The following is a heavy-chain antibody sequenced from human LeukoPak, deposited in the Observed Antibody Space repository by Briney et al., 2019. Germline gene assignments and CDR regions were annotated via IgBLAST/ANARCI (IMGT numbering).Heavy chain of an antibody. CDR2: FYYSGST. V-gene: IGHV4-39*02. CDR3: ARDAGTSYYYYYGMDV. Sequence: NPSDPLTLICTLWGRPMSSRHDHGARICKHRGKVLVRYWYFYYSGSTYYNPSLKSRVTISVDTSKNQFSLKLSSVTAADTAVYYCARDAGTSYYYYYGMDVWGQGTTVTVSS. CDR1: GRPMSSRHDH. J-gene: IGHJ6*02. D-gene: IGHD3/OR15-3a*01.